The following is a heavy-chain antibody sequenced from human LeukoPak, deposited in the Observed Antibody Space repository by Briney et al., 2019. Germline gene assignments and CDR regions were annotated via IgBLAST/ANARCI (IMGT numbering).Heavy chain of an antibody. CDR2: INPNSGGT. CDR3: ARGLGYCSSTSCYGWHFDY. D-gene: IGHD2-2*01. Sequence: ASVKVSCKASGYTFTGYYMHWVRQAPGQGLEWMGWINPNSGGTNYAQKFQGRVTMTRDTSISTAYMELSRLRSDDTAVYYCARGLGYCSSTSCYGWHFDYWGQGTLVTASS. J-gene: IGHJ4*02. V-gene: IGHV1-2*02. CDR1: GYTFTGYY.